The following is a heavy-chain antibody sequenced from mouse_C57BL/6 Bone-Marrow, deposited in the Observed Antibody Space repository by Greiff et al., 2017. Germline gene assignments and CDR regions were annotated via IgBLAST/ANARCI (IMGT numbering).Heavy chain of an antibody. CDR1: GYTFTSYG. D-gene: IGHD2-12*01. CDR3: ARTLTSAY. Sequence: VKVVESGAELARPGASVKLSCKASGYTFTSYGISWVKQRTGQGLEWIGEIYPRSGNTYYNEKFKGKATLTADKSSSTAYMELRSLTSEDSAVYFCARTLTSAYWGQGTLVTVSA. CDR2: IYPRSGNT. J-gene: IGHJ3*01. V-gene: IGHV1-81*01.